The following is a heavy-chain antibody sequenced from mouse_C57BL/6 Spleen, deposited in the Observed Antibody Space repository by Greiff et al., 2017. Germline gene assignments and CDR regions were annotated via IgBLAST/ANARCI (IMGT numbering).Heavy chain of an antibody. D-gene: IGHD1-1*01. J-gene: IGHJ4*01. CDR2: IYPGDGDT. Sequence: VQLQQSGAELVKPGASVKISCKASGYAFSSYWMNWVKQRPGKGLEWIGQIYPGDGDTNYNGKFKGKATLTADKSSSTAYMQLSSLTSEDSAVYFCAKGVHYYGSSYGAMDYWGQGTSVTVSS. CDR1: GYAFSSYW. CDR3: AKGVHYYGSSYGAMDY. V-gene: IGHV1-80*01.